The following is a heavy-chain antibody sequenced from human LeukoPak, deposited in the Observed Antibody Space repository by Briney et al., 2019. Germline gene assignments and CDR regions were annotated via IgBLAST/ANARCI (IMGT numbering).Heavy chain of an antibody. CDR3: ARGGYYYDSSGYWGAFDI. V-gene: IGHV4-59*01. D-gene: IGHD3-22*01. J-gene: IGHJ3*02. CDR1: GGSISSYY. Sequence: SETLSLTCTVSGGSISSYYWSWIRQPPGKGLEWIGYIYYSGSTNYNPSLKSRVTVSVDTSKNQFSLKLSSVTAADTAVYYCARGGYYYDSSGYWGAFDIWGQGTMVTVSS. CDR2: IYYSGST.